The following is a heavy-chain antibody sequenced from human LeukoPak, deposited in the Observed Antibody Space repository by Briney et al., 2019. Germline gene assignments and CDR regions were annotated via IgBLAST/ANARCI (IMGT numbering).Heavy chain of an antibody. CDR3: ARDLDTAMATPGRDY. Sequence: GGSLRLSCAASGFTVSSNYVSWVRQAPGKGLEWVSVIYSGGSTYYADSVKGRFTISRDNSKNTLYLQMSSLRAEDTAVYYCARDLDTAMATPGRDYWGQGTLVTVSS. J-gene: IGHJ4*02. D-gene: IGHD5-18*01. CDR1: GFTVSSNY. CDR2: IYSGGST. V-gene: IGHV3-66*01.